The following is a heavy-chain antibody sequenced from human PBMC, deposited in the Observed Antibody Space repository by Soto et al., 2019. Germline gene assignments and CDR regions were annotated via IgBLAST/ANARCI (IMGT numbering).Heavy chain of an antibody. CDR1: GFTFSIYA. V-gene: IGHV3-23*01. CDR3: AKEVVVESAGRSHYYYYGLDV. Sequence: GGSLRLSCAASGFTFSIYAMSWVRQAPGKGLEWVSVISGSGGRTYYADSVKGRFTMSRDNSKSTVYLQMNSLRAEDTAIYYCAKEVVVESAGRSHYYYYGLDVWGQGTTVTVSS. J-gene: IGHJ6*02. CDR2: ISGSGGRT. D-gene: IGHD2-2*01.